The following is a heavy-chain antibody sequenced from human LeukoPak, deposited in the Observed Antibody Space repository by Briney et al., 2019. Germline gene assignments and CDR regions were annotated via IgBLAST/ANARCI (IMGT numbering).Heavy chain of an antibody. Sequence: ASVKVSCKASGYTFTTYDINWVRQATGQGLEWMGGIIPIFGTANYAQKFQGRVTITADESTSTAYMELSSLRSEDTAVYYCASMGVVVPAANAFDIWGXGTMXTVSS. D-gene: IGHD2-2*01. CDR2: IIPIFGTA. CDR3: ASMGVVVPAANAFDI. J-gene: IGHJ3*02. V-gene: IGHV1-69*13. CDR1: GYTFTTYD.